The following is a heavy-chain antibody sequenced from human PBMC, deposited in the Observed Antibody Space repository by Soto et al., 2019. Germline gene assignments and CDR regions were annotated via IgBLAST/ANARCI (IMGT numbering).Heavy chain of an antibody. CDR2: IYHSGTT. J-gene: IGHJ4*02. CDR3: ARVWSCSTANSYRFDC. CDR1: GYAITSGYH. V-gene: IGHV4-38-2*02. Sequence: LSLTCTVSGYAITSGYHWGWIRHPAGKGLEWIGSIYHSGTTYYNPSLQSRVTMSVDTSKNLFSLKLSSVTAADTAVYFCARVWSCSTANSYRFDCWGEGTLVTVSS. D-gene: IGHD2-2*02.